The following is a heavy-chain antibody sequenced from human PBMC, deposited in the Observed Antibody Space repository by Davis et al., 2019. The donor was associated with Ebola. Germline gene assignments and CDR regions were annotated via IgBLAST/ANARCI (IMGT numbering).Heavy chain of an antibody. CDR2: ISGSGGST. Sequence: LSLTCAASGFTFSSYAMSWVRQAPGKGLEWVSAISGSGGSTYYADSVKGRFTISRDNSKNTLYLQMNSLRAEDTAVYYVATADGRGPYYYYGMDVWGQGTTVTVSS. V-gene: IGHV3-23*01. D-gene: IGHD5-12*01. J-gene: IGHJ6*02. CDR1: GFTFSSYA. CDR3: ATADGRGPYYYYGMDV.